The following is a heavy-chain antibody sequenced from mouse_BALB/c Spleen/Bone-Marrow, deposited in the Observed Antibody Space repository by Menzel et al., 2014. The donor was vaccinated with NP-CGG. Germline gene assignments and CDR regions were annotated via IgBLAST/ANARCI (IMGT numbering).Heavy chain of an antibody. CDR1: GYTFTSYF. Sequence: QVQLQQSGPELVKPGASVKMSCKASGYTFTSYFIHWVKQRPGQGLERIGWIYPGDGSTKYNEKFKGKTTLTADKSSSTAYMLLSSLTSEDSAIYSCARDYDGYAMDYWGQGTSVTVSS. V-gene: IGHV1S56*01. J-gene: IGHJ4*01. D-gene: IGHD2-4*01. CDR2: IYPGDGST. CDR3: ARDYDGYAMDY.